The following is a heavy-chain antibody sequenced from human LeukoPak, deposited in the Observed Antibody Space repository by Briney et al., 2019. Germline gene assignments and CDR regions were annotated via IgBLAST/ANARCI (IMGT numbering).Heavy chain of an antibody. V-gene: IGHV4-39*06. CDR1: GGSISSSSYY. CDR2: IYYSGST. J-gene: IGHJ4*02. CDR3: ARVVVGLYYFDY. Sequence: SETLSLTCTVSGGSISSSSYYWGWIRQPPGKGLEWIGSIYYSGSTYYNPSLKSRVTISVDTSKNQFPLKLSSVTAADTAVYYCARVVVGLYYFDYWGQGTLVTVSS. D-gene: IGHD2-15*01.